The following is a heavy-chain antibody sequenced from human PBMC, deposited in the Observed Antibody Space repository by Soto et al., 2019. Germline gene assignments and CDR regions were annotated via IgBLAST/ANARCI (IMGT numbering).Heavy chain of an antibody. V-gene: IGHV3-21*01. CDR1: GFTFSNYS. J-gene: IGHJ3*02. Sequence: EVQLVESGGGLVKPGGSLRLSCAASGFTFSNYSMNWVRQAPGKGLEWVSPISSSSSYIYYADSVKGRFTISRDNAKNSLYLQMNSLRAEDTAVYYCPRVGRWSEDSCGYHDACDILGQGTMVTVPS. CDR3: PRVGRWSEDSCGYHDACDI. D-gene: IGHD3-22*01. CDR2: ISSSSSYI.